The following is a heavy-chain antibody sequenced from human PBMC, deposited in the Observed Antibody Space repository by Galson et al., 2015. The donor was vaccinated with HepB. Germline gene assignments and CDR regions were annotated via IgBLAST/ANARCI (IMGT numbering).Heavy chain of an antibody. J-gene: IGHJ4*02. D-gene: IGHD3-22*01. V-gene: IGHV3-30*18. CDR1: GFTFSTYG. CDR3: AKDYYYDSSGYEPLDY. Sequence: SLRLSCAASGFTFSTYGMHWVRQAPGKGLEWVAVISYDGSKKYYADSVKGRFTISRDNSKNMLYLQMNSLSAEDTAVYYCAKDYYYDSSGYEPLDYWGQGTLVTVSS. CDR2: ISYDGSKK.